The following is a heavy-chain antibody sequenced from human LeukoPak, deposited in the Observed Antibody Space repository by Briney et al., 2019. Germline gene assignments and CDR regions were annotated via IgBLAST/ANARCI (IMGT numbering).Heavy chain of an antibody. CDR2: IYYSGST. J-gene: IGHJ4*02. D-gene: IGHD6-13*01. CDR1: GGSISSNY. CDR3: ARVQQQLLPFDY. Sequence: KPSETLSLTCSVSGGSISSNYWSWIRQPPGKGLEWIGNIYYSGSTNYNPSLKRRVTISVDTSKNQFSLKLSSVTAADTAVYYCARVQQQLLPFDYWGQGILVTVSS. V-gene: IGHV4-59*01.